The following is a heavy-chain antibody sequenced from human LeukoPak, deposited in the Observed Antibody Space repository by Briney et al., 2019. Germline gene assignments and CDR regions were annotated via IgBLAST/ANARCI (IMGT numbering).Heavy chain of an antibody. Sequence: GASVKVSCKASGYTFTGYYMHWVRQAPGQGLEWMGWINPNSGGTNYAQKFQGRVTMTRDTSISTAYMELSRLRSDDTAVYYCAREREGISSGLGSFDYWGQGTLVTVSS. CDR2: INPNSGGT. CDR1: GYTFTGYY. CDR3: AREREGISSGLGSFDY. D-gene: IGHD2-15*01. J-gene: IGHJ4*02. V-gene: IGHV1-2*02.